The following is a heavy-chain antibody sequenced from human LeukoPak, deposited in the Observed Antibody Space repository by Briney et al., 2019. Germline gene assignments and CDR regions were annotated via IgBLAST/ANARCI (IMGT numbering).Heavy chain of an antibody. V-gene: IGHV1-69*04. D-gene: IGHD5-24*01. CDR2: INPILGIA. CDR1: GGTFSSYA. J-gene: IGHJ6*02. CDR3: ARGGDGYNPYYYYGMDV. Sequence: ASVKVSCKASGGTFSSYAISWVRQAPGQGLEWMGRINPILGIANYAQKFQGRVTITADKSTSTAYMELSSLRSEDTAVYYCARGGDGYNPYYYYGMDVWGQGTTVTVSS.